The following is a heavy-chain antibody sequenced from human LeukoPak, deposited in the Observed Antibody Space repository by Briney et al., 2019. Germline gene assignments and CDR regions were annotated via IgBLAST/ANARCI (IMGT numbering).Heavy chain of an antibody. CDR3: ARGGTYRGGADY. CDR2: IYYTGST. D-gene: IGHD4-11*01. J-gene: IGHJ4*02. CDR1: GVSITTYY. V-gene: IGHV4-59*01. Sequence: PSETLSLTCTVSGVSITTYYWSWIRQPPGKGLEWIGYIYYTGSTNYNPSLKSRVTISADTSKNQFSLKLHSVTAADTAMYYCARGGTYRGGADYWGQGTLVTVSS.